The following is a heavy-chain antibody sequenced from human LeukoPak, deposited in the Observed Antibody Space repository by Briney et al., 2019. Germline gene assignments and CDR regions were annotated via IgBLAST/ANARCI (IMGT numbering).Heavy chain of an antibody. Sequence: SETLSLTCIVSGDSITSGSYYWGWIRQPPGRGLEWIGSIYYSGNTYYNPSLKSRVTISADKSISTAYLQWSSLKASDTAMYYCARLLATVWPLGYFDYWGQGTLVTVSS. J-gene: IGHJ4*02. CDR2: IYYSGNT. CDR1: GDSITSGSYY. V-gene: IGHV4-39*07. D-gene: IGHD4-17*01. CDR3: ARLLATVWPLGYFDY.